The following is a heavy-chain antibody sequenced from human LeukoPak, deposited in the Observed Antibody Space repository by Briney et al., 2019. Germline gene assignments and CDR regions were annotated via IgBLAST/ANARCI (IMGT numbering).Heavy chain of an antibody. CDR2: IKEDGSEK. V-gene: IGHV3-7*03. Sequence: GGSLRLSCAASGFTFSNYWMSWVRQAPGKGLEWVANIKEDGSEKYYVDSVKGRFTISRDNAKNSLYLQMNSLRAEDTAVYYCARDLREVHYWGQGTLVTVSS. J-gene: IGHJ4*02. CDR1: GFTFSNYW. CDR3: ARDLREVHY. D-gene: IGHD1-26*01.